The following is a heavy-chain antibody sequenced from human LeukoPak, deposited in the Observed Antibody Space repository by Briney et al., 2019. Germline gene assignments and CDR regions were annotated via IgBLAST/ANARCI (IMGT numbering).Heavy chain of an antibody. J-gene: IGHJ4*02. V-gene: IGHV4-39*01. Sequence: SETLSLTCTVSGGSFSSSSGYYWGWIRQPPGKGLEWIGSINYSGTTYYNPSFRSPVTISVDTSKKQLSLRLSSVTAADTAVYYCARRGPTSGRGDAFDYWGQGTLVTVSS. CDR1: GGSFSSSSGYY. CDR3: ARRGPTSGRGDAFDY. D-gene: IGHD6-19*01. CDR2: INYSGTT.